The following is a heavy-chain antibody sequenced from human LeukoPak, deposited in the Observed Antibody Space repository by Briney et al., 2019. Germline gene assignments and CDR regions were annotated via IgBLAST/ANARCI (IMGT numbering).Heavy chain of an antibody. CDR2: IYYSGST. CDR3: ARPNYGGNSGYYCYGMDV. V-gene: IGHV4-39*01. Sequence: SETLSLTCTVSGGSISSSSYYWGWIRQPPGKGLEWIGSIYYSGSTYYNPSLKSRVTISVDTSKNQFSLKLSSVTAADTAVYYCARPNYGGNSGYYCYGMDVWGQGTTVTVSS. D-gene: IGHD4-23*01. J-gene: IGHJ6*02. CDR1: GGSISSSSYY.